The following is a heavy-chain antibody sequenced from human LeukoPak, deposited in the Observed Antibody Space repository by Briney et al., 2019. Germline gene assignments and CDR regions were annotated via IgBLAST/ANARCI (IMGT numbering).Heavy chain of an antibody. V-gene: IGHV1-8*01. J-gene: IGHJ6*03. CDR1: GGTFTSYD. Sequence: ASVKVSCKASGGTFTSYDINWVRQATGQGLEWMGWMNPNSGNTGYAQKFQGRVTMTRNTSISTAYMELSSLRSEDTAVYYCARLGFIVVVPAAIPVYMDVWGKGTTVTVSS. CDR3: ARLGFIVVVPAAIPVYMDV. D-gene: IGHD2-2*01. CDR2: MNPNSGNT.